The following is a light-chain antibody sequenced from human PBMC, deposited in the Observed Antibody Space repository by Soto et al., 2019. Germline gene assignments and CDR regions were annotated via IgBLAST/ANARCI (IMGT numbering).Light chain of an antibody. V-gene: IGLV2-14*01. CDR2: EVS. Sequence: QSALTQPASVSGSPGQSITISCTGTRSDVGGYDYVSWYQQYPDKAPKLMIFEVSNRPSGVSNRFSGSKSGNTASLTISGIQTEDEADYYCSAYAGSSVLFGGGTTLTVL. J-gene: IGLJ2*01. CDR3: SAYAGSSVL. CDR1: RSDVGGYDY.